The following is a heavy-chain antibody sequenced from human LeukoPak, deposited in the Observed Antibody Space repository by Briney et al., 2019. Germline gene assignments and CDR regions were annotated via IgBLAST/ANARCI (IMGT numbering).Heavy chain of an antibody. D-gene: IGHD5-18*01. CDR1: GYTFTSYG. V-gene: IGHV1-46*01. Sequence: ASVKVSCKASGYTFTSYGISWVRQAPGQGLEWMGIINPSGGSTSYAQKFQGRVTMTRDTSTSTVYMELSSLRSEDTAVYYCARGDRGDTAMVLRYVHFDYWGQGTLVTVSS. J-gene: IGHJ4*02. CDR3: ARGDRGDTAMVLRYVHFDY. CDR2: INPSGGST.